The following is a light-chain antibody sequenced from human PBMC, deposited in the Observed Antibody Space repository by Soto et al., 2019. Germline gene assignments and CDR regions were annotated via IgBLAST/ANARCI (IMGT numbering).Light chain of an antibody. CDR3: QQRSNWPPIT. Sequence: EVVMTQSPASLSASPGERVTLSCRASQNIRSSLAWYQQRPGQAPRLLIYDASTRATGIPPRFSGSGSGTDFTLTIGSLEPEDFAVYYCQQRSNWPPITFGQGTRLEI. CDR1: QNIRSS. V-gene: IGKV3-11*01. J-gene: IGKJ5*01. CDR2: DAS.